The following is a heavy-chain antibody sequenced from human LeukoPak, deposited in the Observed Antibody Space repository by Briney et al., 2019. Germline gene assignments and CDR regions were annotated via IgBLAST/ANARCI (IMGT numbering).Heavy chain of an antibody. CDR1: GFTFSTYW. D-gene: IGHD3-22*01. CDR2: IKQDGSEK. J-gene: IGHJ4*02. V-gene: IGHV3-7*01. Sequence: GGSLRLSCAASGFTFSTYWMSWVRQAPGKGLEWVANIKQDGSEKYYVDSVKGRFTISRDNAKNSLYLQMNSLRAEDTAVYYCARDMPRNYYDSSGYLFDYWGQGTLVTVSS. CDR3: ARDMPRNYYDSSGYLFDY.